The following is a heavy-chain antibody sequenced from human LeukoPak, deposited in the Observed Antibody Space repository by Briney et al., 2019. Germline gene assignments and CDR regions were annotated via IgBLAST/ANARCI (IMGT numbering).Heavy chain of an antibody. D-gene: IGHD3-22*01. V-gene: IGHV3-15*01. Sequence: PGGSLRLSCAASGFTFSNAWMSWVRQAPGKGLEWVGRIKSETDGGTTDYAAPVKGRFTISRDDSKNTLYLQMNSLKTEDTAVYYCTTGPQYYYDSSGYYGWGQGTLVTVSS. J-gene: IGHJ4*02. CDR2: IKSETDGGTT. CDR3: TTGPQYYYDSSGYYG. CDR1: GFTFSNAW.